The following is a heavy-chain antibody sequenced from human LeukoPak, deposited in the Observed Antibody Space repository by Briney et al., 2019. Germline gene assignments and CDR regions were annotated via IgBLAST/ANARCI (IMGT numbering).Heavy chain of an antibody. CDR2: LSGRSNSI. D-gene: IGHD3-22*01. V-gene: IGHV3-48*02. J-gene: IGHJ4*02. Sequence: SGGSLRLSCEGSAFIFSGYWMNWLRQAPGKGLEWVSYLSGRSNSIYYAESVKGRFTISRDNAKNSLYLQMNSLRDEDTAVYYCARDFRYHDSSGYYSFDYWGQGTLVTVSS. CDR3: ARDFRYHDSSGYYSFDY. CDR1: AFIFSGYW.